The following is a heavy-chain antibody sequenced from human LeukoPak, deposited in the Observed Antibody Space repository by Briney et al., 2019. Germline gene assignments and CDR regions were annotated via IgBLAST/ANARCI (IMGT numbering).Heavy chain of an antibody. Sequence: SETLSLTCAVYGGSFSGYYWGWIRQPPGKGLEWIGEINHSGSTNYNPSLKSRVTISVDTSKNQFSLKLSSVTAADTAVYYCARGDSSGWSFDYWGQGTLVTVSS. V-gene: IGHV4-34*01. CDR3: ARGDSSGWSFDY. D-gene: IGHD6-19*01. J-gene: IGHJ4*02. CDR2: INHSGST. CDR1: GGSFSGYY.